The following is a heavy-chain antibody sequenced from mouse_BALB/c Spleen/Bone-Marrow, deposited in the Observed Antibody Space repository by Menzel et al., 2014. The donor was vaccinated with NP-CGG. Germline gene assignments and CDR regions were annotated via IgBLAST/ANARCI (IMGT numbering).Heavy chain of an antibody. CDR3: TIRYYAMDY. J-gene: IGHJ4*01. CDR1: GYTFTRYT. D-gene: IGHD1-1*01. CDR2: INPSSAYT. Sequence: VQLQQSGAELARPGASVKMSCQASGYTFTRYTMHWEKQRPGQGLEWIGYINPSSAYTNYNQKFKDKATLTADKSSSTAYMQLSSLTSEDSAVYYCTIRYYAMDYGGQGTSVTVSS. V-gene: IGHV1-4*01.